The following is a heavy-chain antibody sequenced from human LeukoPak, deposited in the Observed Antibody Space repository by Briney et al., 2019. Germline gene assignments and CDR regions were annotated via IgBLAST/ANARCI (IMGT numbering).Heavy chain of an antibody. CDR1: GYTFTSYW. J-gene: IGHJ1*01. V-gene: IGHV5-51*01. CDR2: IYPGDSDT. D-gene: IGHD6-13*01. Sequence: RGESLEISCQGSGYTFTSYWIAWVRQMPGKGLEWMGIIYPGDSDTRYSPSFQGQVTISADKSISTAYLQWSSLKASDNAIYYCARRASSEEYFQHWGQGTLVTVSS. CDR3: ARRASSEEYFQH.